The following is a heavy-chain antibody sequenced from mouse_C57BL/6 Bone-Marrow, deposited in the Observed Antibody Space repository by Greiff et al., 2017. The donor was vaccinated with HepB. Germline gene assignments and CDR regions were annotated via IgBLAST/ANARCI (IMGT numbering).Heavy chain of an antibody. CDR3: ARWDYYSNYVYYAMDY. V-gene: IGHV1-26*01. Sequence: EVQLQQSGPELVKPGASVKISCKASGYTFTDYYMNWVKQSHGKSLEWIGDINPNNGGTSYNQKFKGKATLTVDKSSSTAYMELRSLTSEDSAVYYCARWDYYSNYVYYAMDYWGQGTSVTVSS. J-gene: IGHJ4*01. D-gene: IGHD2-5*01. CDR2: INPNNGGT. CDR1: GYTFTDYY.